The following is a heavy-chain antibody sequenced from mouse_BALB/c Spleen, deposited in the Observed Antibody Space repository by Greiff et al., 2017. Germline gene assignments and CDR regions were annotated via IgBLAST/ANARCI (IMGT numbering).Heavy chain of an antibody. CDR2: INPYNGAT. J-gene: IGHJ2*01. D-gene: IGHD1-1*01. CDR1: GYSFTGYY. V-gene: IGHV1-31*01. Sequence: DVKLVESGPELVKPGASVKISCKASGYSFTGYYMHWVKQSHVKSLEWIGRINPYNGATSYNQNFKDKASLAVDKSSSTAYMELHSLTSEDSAVYYCARTPPYYGSTPFDYWGQGTTLTVSS. CDR3: ARTPPYYGSTPFDY.